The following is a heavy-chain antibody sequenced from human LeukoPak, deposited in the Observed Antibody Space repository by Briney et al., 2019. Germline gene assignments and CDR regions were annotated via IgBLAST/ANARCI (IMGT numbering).Heavy chain of an antibody. J-gene: IGHJ6*03. Sequence: GGSPRLSCAASGLTFRNYGMHWVRQATGKGLEWVSFIWSDGNNRFYADSVKGRFTISRDNSKNMLYLQMDTLRAEDTALYYCAKDPGASVSGFHMDVWGKGTTVIVSS. D-gene: IGHD2-8*02. CDR1: GLTFRNYG. CDR3: AKDPGASVSGFHMDV. V-gene: IGHV3-30*02. CDR2: IWSDGNNR.